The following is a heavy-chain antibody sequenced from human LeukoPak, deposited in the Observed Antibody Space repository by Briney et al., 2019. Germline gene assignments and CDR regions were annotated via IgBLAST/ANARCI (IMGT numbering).Heavy chain of an antibody. Sequence: GGSLRLSCAASGFTVSSNYMSWVRQAPGKGLEWVSVIYSGGSTYYADSVKGRFTISRDNAKNSLYLQMNSLRAEDTAMYYCASSGWYSTPNWFDPWGQGTLVIVSS. V-gene: IGHV3-53*01. CDR3: ASSGWYSTPNWFDP. J-gene: IGHJ5*02. CDR1: GFTVSSNY. D-gene: IGHD6-19*01. CDR2: IYSGGST.